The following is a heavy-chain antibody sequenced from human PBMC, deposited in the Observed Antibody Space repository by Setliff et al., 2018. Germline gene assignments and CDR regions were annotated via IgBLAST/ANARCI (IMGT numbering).Heavy chain of an antibody. D-gene: IGHD5-12*01. J-gene: IGHJ6*02. V-gene: IGHV1-3*01. Sequence: ASVKVSCKASGYTFTNYAMHWVRQAPGQRLEWMGWINAGNGNTKYSQKFQGRVTITRDTSTSTAYMALSSLRSEDTALYYCARDPNLYSAFPGYGMDVWGQGTTVTVSS. CDR1: GYTFTNYA. CDR3: ARDPNLYSAFPGYGMDV. CDR2: INAGNGNT.